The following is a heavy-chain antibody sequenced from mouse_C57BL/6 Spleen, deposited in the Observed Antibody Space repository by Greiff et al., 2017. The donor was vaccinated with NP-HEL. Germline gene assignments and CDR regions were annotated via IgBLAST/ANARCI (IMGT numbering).Heavy chain of an antibody. Sequence: EVQLVESGGGLVKPGGSLKLSCAASGFTFSSYAMSWVRQTPEKRLEWVATISDGGSYTYYPDNVKGRFTISRDNAKNNLYLQMSHLKSEDTAMYYCAREGYYYRPFAYWGQGTLVTVSA. D-gene: IGHD1-1*01. J-gene: IGHJ3*01. CDR2: ISDGGSYT. CDR3: AREGYYYRPFAY. CDR1: GFTFSSYA. V-gene: IGHV5-4*01.